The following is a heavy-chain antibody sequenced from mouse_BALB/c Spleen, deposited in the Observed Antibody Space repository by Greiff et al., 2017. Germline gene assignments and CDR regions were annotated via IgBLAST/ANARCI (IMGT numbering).Heavy chain of an antibody. Sequence: QVKLVESGPGLVAPSQSLSITCTVSGFSLTSYGVHWVRQPPGKGLEWLGVIWAGGSTNYNSALMSRLSISKDNSKSQVFLKMNSLQTDDTAMYYCARDQGSSHYAMDYWGQGTSVTVSS. CDR2: IWAGGST. V-gene: IGHV2-9*02. D-gene: IGHD1-1*01. J-gene: IGHJ4*01. CDR1: GFSLTSYG. CDR3: ARDQGSSHYAMDY.